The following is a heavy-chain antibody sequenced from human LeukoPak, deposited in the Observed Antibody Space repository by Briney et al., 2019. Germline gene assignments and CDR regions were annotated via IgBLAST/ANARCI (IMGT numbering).Heavy chain of an antibody. CDR3: AKGMWELPDYFDY. D-gene: IGHD1-26*01. CDR1: GFTFDDYA. CDR2: ISWNSGSI. Sequence: GGSLRLSCAASGFTFDDYAMHWVRHAPGKGLEWVSGISWNSGSIGYADSVKGRFTISSDNAKNSLYLQMNSLRAEDTALYYCAKGMWELPDYFDYWGQGTLVTVSS. J-gene: IGHJ4*02. V-gene: IGHV3-9*01.